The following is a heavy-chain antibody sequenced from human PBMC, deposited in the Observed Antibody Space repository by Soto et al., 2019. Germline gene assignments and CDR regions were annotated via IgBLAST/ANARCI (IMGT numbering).Heavy chain of an antibody. D-gene: IGHD3-10*01. CDR3: AGVTWLRGMDV. J-gene: IGHJ6*02. V-gene: IGHV4-34*01. Sequence: SETLSLTCAVYGGSFSGYYWSWIRQPPGKGLERIGEINHSGSTNYNPSLKSRVTISVDTSKNQFSLKLSSVTAADTAVYYCAGVTWLRGMDVWGQGTPVTVSS. CDR1: GGSFSGYY. CDR2: INHSGST.